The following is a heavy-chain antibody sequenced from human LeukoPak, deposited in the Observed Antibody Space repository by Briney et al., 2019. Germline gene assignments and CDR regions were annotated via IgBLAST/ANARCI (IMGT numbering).Heavy chain of an antibody. Sequence: PGGSLRLSCAASGFTFSSYSMNWVRQAPGKGLEWVGFIRSKAYGGTTEYAASVKGRFTISRDDSKSIAYLQMNSLKTEDTAVYYCTRQTTVTMYYFDYWGQGTLVTVSS. CDR2: IRSKAYGGTT. V-gene: IGHV3-49*04. CDR1: GFTFSSYS. D-gene: IGHD4-17*01. J-gene: IGHJ4*02. CDR3: TRQTTVTMYYFDY.